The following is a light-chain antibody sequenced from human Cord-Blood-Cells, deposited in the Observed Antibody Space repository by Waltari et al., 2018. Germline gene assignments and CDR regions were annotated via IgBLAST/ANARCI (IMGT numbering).Light chain of an antibody. CDR3: AAWADSLTGWV. Sequence: QPPSASGTPGQRVTISCSGSSSNIGSNTVNWYQQLPGTAPKLLIYSNNQRPSGVPDRSSGSKSGTSAALAISGVQSEAEADYYCAAWADSLTGWVFGRGTTLTVL. CDR2: SNN. J-gene: IGLJ3*02. CDR1: SSNIGSNT. V-gene: IGLV1-44*01.